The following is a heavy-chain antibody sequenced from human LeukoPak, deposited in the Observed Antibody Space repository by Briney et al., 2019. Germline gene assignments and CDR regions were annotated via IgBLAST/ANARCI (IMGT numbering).Heavy chain of an antibody. V-gene: IGHV3-21*04. CDR3: ARGGDYYDSSGLKEAFDI. D-gene: IGHD3-22*01. CDR1: GFTFSSYS. J-gene: IGHJ3*02. CDR2: ISSSSSYI. Sequence: GGSLRLSCAASGFTFSSYSMNWVRQAPGKGLEWVSSISSSSSYIYYADSVKGRFTISRDNAKNSLYLQMNSLRAEDTAVYYCARGGDYYDSSGLKEAFDIWGQGTMVTVSS.